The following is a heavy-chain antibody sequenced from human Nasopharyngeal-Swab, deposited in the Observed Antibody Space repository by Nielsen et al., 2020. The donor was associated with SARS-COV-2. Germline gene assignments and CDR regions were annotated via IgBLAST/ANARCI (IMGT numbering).Heavy chain of an antibody. CDR1: RFTFSRWP. Sequence: GESLKISCVASRFTFSRWPMSWVRQAPGKGLEWVSAISGSGGSTYYADSVKGRFTISRDNSKNTLYLQMNSLRAEDTAVYYCAKAGGITMIVVVRRYYFDYWGQGTLVTVSS. J-gene: IGHJ4*02. D-gene: IGHD3-22*01. CDR3: AKAGGITMIVVVRRYYFDY. V-gene: IGHV3-23*01. CDR2: ISGSGGST.